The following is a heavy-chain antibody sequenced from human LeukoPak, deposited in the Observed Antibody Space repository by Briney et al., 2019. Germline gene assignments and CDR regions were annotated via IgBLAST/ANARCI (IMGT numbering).Heavy chain of an antibody. Sequence: ASVKVSCKASGYTFTAHYLHWVRQAPGQGLEWMGWVNPNSGGTRYAQHFQGRVVMTSDTSISTAYVELERLTSDDTAVYFCAPNSGYSSGWFTGWGQGTLVIVSS. D-gene: IGHD6-19*01. J-gene: IGHJ4*02. CDR2: VNPNSGGT. CDR3: APNSGYSSGWFTG. CDR1: GYTFTAHY. V-gene: IGHV1-2*02.